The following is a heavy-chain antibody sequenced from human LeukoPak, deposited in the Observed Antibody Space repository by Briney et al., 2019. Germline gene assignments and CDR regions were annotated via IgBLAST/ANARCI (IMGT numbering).Heavy chain of an antibody. Sequence: PGGSLRLSCAASGFTVSSNYMSWVRQAPGKGLEWVSVIYSGGSTYYADSVKGRFTISRDNSKNTLYLQMNSLRAEDTAVYYCARERQRYFDWSLDAFDIWGQGTMVTVSS. CDR3: ARERQRYFDWSLDAFDI. J-gene: IGHJ3*02. CDR1: GFTVSSNY. D-gene: IGHD3-9*01. V-gene: IGHV3-53*01. CDR2: IYSGGST.